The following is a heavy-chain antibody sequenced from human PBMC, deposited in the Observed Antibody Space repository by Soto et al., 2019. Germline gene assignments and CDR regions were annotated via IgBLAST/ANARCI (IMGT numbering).Heavy chain of an antibody. D-gene: IGHD5-12*01. V-gene: IGHV4-30-2*01. CDR2: IYHSGST. J-gene: IGHJ6*02. CDR3: ARRRGFPYYYGMDV. Sequence: TSETLSLTCAVSGGSISSGGYSWSWIRQPPGKGLEWIGYIYHSGSTYYNPSLKSRVTISVDRSKNQFSLKLSSVTAADTAVYYCARRRGFPYYYGMDVWGQGTTVT. CDR1: GGSISSGGYS.